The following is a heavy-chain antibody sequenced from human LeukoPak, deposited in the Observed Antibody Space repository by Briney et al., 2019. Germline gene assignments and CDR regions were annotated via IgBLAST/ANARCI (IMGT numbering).Heavy chain of an antibody. Sequence: SETLSLTCTVSGGSISSYYWSWIRQPAGKGLEWIGRIYTSGSTNYNPSPKSRVTMSVDTSKNQFSLKLSSVTAADTAVYYCARALAYYYDSSGYYPMYYFDYWGQGTLVTVSS. J-gene: IGHJ4*02. D-gene: IGHD3-22*01. CDR2: IYTSGST. CDR3: ARALAYYYDSSGYYPMYYFDY. CDR1: GGSISSYY. V-gene: IGHV4-4*07.